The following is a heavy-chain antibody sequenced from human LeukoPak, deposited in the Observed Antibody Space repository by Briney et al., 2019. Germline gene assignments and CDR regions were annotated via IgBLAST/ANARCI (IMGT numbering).Heavy chain of an antibody. CDR1: GNTFTTGQ. J-gene: IGHJ4*02. Sequence: GASVKVSCKASGNTFTTGQLHWVRQAPGQGLECMGIINPSGGSTSYAQKFQGRVTMTRDTSTGTVYMELSSLRSEDTALYYCAREYGTGGLDYWGQGTLVTVSS. D-gene: IGHD2-8*02. CDR2: INPSGGST. CDR3: AREYGTGGLDY. V-gene: IGHV1-46*01.